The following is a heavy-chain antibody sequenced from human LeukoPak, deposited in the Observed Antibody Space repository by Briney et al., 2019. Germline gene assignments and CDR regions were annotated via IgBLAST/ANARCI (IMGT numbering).Heavy chain of an antibody. CDR2: ISGSGGST. J-gene: IGHJ4*02. CDR1: GFTFSSYA. Sequence: GVSLRLSCAASGFTFSSYAMSWVRQAPGKGREGVSAISGSGGSTYYADSVKGQFTISRDNSKNTLYLQMNSLRAEDTAVYHCALEIAARPGGYWGQGTLVTVSS. V-gene: IGHV3-23*01. CDR3: ALEIAARPGGY. D-gene: IGHD6-6*01.